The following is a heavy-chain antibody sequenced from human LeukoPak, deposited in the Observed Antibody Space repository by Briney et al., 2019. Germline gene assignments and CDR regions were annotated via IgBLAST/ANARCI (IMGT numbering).Heavy chain of an antibody. J-gene: IGHJ4*02. CDR3: AKDLDIVVVVAAITGDY. D-gene: IGHD2-15*01. CDR1: GFTFSSFG. Sequence: GGSLRLSCAASGFTFSSFGMHWVRQAPGKGLEWVAFIQYDGSKKFYTDSVKGRFTISRDNSKNTLYLQMNSLRAEDTAVYCCAKDLDIVVVVAAITGDYWGQGTLVTVSS. CDR2: IQYDGSKK. V-gene: IGHV3-30*02.